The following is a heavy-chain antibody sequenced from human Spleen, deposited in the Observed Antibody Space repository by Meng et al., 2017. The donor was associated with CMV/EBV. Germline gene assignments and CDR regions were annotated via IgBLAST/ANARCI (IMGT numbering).Heavy chain of an antibody. D-gene: IGHD4-17*01. CDR3: ARAFDDDYGDYGLYYFDY. Sequence: GGSLRLSCAASGFTFSTFSMNWVRQAPGKGLEWVSSISSSSGYIYYADSVKGRVTISRDNAKKSLYLQMNSLRAEDTAVYYWARAFDDDYGDYGLYYFDYWGQGTLVTVSS. CDR2: ISSSSGYI. V-gene: IGHV3-21*01. CDR1: GFTFSTFS. J-gene: IGHJ4*02.